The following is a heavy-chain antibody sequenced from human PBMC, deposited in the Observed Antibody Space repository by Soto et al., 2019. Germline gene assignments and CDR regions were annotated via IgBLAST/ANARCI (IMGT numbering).Heavy chain of an antibody. Sequence: GGSLRLSCAATGFTFSSYGMHWVRQAPGKGLEWVAVISYDGSNKYYADSVKGRFTISRDNSKNTLYLQMNSLRAEDTAVYYCAKPLKGNFDYWGQGTLVTVSS. CDR1: GFTFSSYG. V-gene: IGHV3-30*18. J-gene: IGHJ4*02. CDR3: AKPLKGNFDY. CDR2: ISYDGSNK.